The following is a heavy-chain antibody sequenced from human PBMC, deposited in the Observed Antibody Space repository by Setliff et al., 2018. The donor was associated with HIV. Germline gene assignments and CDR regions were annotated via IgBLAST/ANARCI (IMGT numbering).Heavy chain of an antibody. CDR1: GYTFTDYY. Sequence: ASVKVSCKASGYTFTDYYIHWVRQAPVQGLEWMGWINPNSGGTNYAQKFQGRITVTRDTSISTAYMELSRLKSDDTAVYYCARDLQPILRYSDWLPMDVWGRGTAVTVSS. CDR3: ARDLQPILRYSDWLPMDV. J-gene: IGHJ6*03. CDR2: INPNSGGT. V-gene: IGHV1-2*02. D-gene: IGHD3-9*01.